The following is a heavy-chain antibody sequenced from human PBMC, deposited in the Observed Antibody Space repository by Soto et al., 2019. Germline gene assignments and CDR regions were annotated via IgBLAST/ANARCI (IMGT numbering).Heavy chain of an antibody. CDR3: AKAGGDYTYFDY. V-gene: IGHV3-30*18. CDR2: ISGDGSNK. Sequence: PGGSLRLSCAASGFSFSSYGMHWVRQAPGKGLERVAVISGDGSNKYYADSVKGRFTISRDNSKNTLYLQMNSLRAEDTAVYYCAKAGGDYTYFDYWGQGTLVTVSS. CDR1: GFSFSSYG. J-gene: IGHJ4*02. D-gene: IGHD3-3*01.